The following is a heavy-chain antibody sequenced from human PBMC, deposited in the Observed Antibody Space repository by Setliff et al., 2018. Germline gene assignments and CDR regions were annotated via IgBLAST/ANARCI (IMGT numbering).Heavy chain of an antibody. Sequence: ETLSLTCTVSGGSISSSIYYWGWIRQPPGKGLEWVANIKQDGSEKYYVDSVKGRFTVSRDNAKKSLYLQMNSLRADDMAIYYCARDACPYSSNWCHHFDYWGQGTLVTVSS. CDR3: ARDACPYSSNWCHHFDY. CDR2: IKQDGSEK. CDR1: GGSISSSIYY. J-gene: IGHJ4*02. V-gene: IGHV3-7*01. D-gene: IGHD6-13*01.